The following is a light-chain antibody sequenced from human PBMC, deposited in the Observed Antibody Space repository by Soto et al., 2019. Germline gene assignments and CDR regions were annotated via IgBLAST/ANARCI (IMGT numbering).Light chain of an antibody. CDR3: SAFTGTTYF. J-gene: IGLJ1*01. CDR2: DVS. V-gene: IGLV2-14*01. Sequence: QSVLTQPASVSGSPGQSIIISCTGTSSDVGGNKYVSWYQHYPGKAPKLMICDVSNRPSGVSNRFSGSKSGNTASLTISGLQAEDEADYYCSAFTGTTYFFGTGTKVTVL. CDR1: SSDVGGNKY.